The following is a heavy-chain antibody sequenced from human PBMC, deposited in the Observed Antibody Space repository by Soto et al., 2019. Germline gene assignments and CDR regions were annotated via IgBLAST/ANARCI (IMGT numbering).Heavy chain of an antibody. CDR1: GGSFSGYY. V-gene: IGHV4-34*01. D-gene: IGHD3-9*01. J-gene: IGHJ5*02. Sequence: PSETLSLTCAVYGGSFSGYYWSWIRQPPGKGLEWIGEINHSGSTNYNPSLKSRVTISVDTSKNQFSLKLSSVTAADTAVYYCARQHNHYDILTGYYSDWFDPWGQGTLVTVSS. CDR3: ARQHNHYDILTGYYSDWFDP. CDR2: INHSGST.